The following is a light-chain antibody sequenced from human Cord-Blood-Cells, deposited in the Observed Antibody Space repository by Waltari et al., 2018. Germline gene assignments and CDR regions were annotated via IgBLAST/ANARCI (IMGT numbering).Light chain of an antibody. CDR2: EGS. CDR1: TSCGRRYNL. J-gene: IGLJ3*02. CDR3: CAYAGSSSWV. V-gene: IGLV2-23*01. Sequence: QSALTQPASVSGSPGQSSPISCPGTTSCGRRYNLVPWYRQHPGKAPKPTIYEGSKRPSGVSTPITRSKSGNTASLTISAVQAGEKADYYCCAYAGSSSWVFGGGTVLTVL.